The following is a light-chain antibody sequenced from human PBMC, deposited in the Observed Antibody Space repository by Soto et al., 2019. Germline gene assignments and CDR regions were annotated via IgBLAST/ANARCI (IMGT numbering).Light chain of an antibody. CDR1: SSDVGSYNL. J-gene: IGLJ2*01. V-gene: IGLV2-23*01. CDR3: CSYAHSSTLV. CDR2: EGS. Sequence: QSALTQPASVSGSPGQSITISCTGTSSDVGSYNLVSWYQQHPGKAPKLMVYEGSKRPSGVSNRFSGSKSGNTASLTIAGLQAEDEADYYGCSYAHSSTLVFGGGTKLTVL.